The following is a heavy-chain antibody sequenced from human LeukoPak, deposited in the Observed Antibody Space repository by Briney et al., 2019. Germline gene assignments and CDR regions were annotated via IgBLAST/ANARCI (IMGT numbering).Heavy chain of an antibody. CDR2: ISSSSSYI. CDR1: GFTFSSYS. J-gene: IGHJ5*02. V-gene: IGHV3-21*01. D-gene: IGHD1-7*01. CDR3: ARSLPRGNWNYAWFDP. Sequence: PGGSLRLSCAASGFTFSSYSMNWVRQAPGKGLEWVSSISSSSSYIYYANSVKGRFTISRDNAKNSLYLQMNSLRAEDMAVYYCARSLPRGNWNYAWFDPWGQGTLVTVSS.